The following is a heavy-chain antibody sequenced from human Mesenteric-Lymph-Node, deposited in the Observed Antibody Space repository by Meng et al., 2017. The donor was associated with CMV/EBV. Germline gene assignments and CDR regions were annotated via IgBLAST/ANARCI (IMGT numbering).Heavy chain of an antibody. J-gene: IGHJ6*02. D-gene: IGHD3-3*01. CDR1: GGSISSYY. CDR3: ARLEYYDFWSGKVDYGMDV. V-gene: IGHV4-59*01. CDR2: IYYTGST. Sequence: SETLSLTCTVSGGSISSYYWSWIRQPPGKRLEWIGYIYYTGSTNYNPSLKSRVTISVDTSKNQFSLKLSSVTAADTAVYYCARLEYYDFWSGKVDYGMDVWGQGTMVTVSS.